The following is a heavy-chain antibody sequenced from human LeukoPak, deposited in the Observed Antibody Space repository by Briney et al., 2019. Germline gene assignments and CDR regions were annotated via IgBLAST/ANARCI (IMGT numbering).Heavy chain of an antibody. CDR2: IRQDGSEK. D-gene: IGHD3-10*01. V-gene: IGHV3-7*04. CDR1: GFTLSTYW. Sequence: GGSLRLSCAASGFTLSTYWMSWVRQAPGKGLEWVANIRQDGSEKYYVDSVKGRFTISRDNAKKSLYLQMNSLRAEDTAVYYCARCRYYGSGSYYNPSYFDEWGQGTLVTVSS. CDR3: ARCRYYGSGSYYNPSYFDE. J-gene: IGHJ4*02.